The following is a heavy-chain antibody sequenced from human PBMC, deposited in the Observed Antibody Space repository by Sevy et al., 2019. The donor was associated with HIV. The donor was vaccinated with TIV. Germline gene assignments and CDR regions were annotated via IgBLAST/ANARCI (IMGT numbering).Heavy chain of an antibody. Sequence: ASVKVSCNASGGTFSSYAISWVRQAPGQGLEWMGGIIPIFGTANYAQKFQGRVTITADESTSTAYMELSSLRSEDTAAYYCARDSRITIFGVVILPLDYWGQGTLVTVSS. J-gene: IGHJ4*02. CDR1: GGTFSSYA. CDR3: ARDSRITIFGVVILPLDY. D-gene: IGHD3-3*01. V-gene: IGHV1-69*13. CDR2: IIPIFGTA.